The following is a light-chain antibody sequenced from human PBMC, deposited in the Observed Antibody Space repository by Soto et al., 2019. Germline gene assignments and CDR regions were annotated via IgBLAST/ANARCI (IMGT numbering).Light chain of an antibody. CDR1: QSISNY. Sequence: DIQMTQSPSSLSASVGDRVTITCRASQSISNYLNWYQKKPGKDPKLLIYATSSMQSGVPSRFSGSGSETDFTLTISSLQPDDSATYYCQQSFSPLWTFGQGTKVEV. CDR3: QQSFSPLWT. J-gene: IGKJ1*01. CDR2: ATS. V-gene: IGKV1-39*01.